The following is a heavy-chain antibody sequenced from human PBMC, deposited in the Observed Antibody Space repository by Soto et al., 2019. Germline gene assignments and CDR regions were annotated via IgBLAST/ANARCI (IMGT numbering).Heavy chain of an antibody. J-gene: IGHJ4*02. CDR2: IIPIFGTA. CDR3: ARDRNRIAAPGILDY. D-gene: IGHD6-6*01. Sequence: SVKVSCKASGGTFSSYAISWVPQAPGQGLEWMGGIIPIFGTANYAQKFQGRVTITADESTSTAYMELSSLRSEDTAVYYCARDRNRIAAPGILDYWGQGTLVTVSS. V-gene: IGHV1-69*13. CDR1: GGTFSSYA.